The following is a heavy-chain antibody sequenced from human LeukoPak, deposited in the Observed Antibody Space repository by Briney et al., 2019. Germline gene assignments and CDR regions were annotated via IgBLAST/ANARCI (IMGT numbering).Heavy chain of an antibody. CDR2: ISGSGGST. CDR1: GFTFSSYA. D-gene: IGHD6-19*01. J-gene: IGHJ4*02. CDR3: AKEREQWLVLGVVVY. V-gene: IGHV3-23*01. Sequence: PGGSLRLSCAASGFTFSSYAMSWVRQSPGNGLEWVSAISGSGGSTYYADSVKGRFTISRDNSKNTLYLQMNSLRAEDTAVYYCAKEREQWLVLGVVVYWGQGTLVTVSS.